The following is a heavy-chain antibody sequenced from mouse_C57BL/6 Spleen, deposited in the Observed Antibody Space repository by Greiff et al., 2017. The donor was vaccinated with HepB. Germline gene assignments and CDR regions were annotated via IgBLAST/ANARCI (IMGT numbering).Heavy chain of an antibody. CDR2: ISNLAYSI. CDR1: GFTFSDYG. Sequence: EVKLMESGGGLVQPGGSLKLSCAASGFTFSDYGMAWVRQAPRKGPEWVAFISNLAYSIYYADTVTGRFTISRENAKNTLYLEMSSLRSEDTAMYYCASYYSGYFDVWGTGTTVTVSS. V-gene: IGHV5-15*01. D-gene: IGHD1-1*01. J-gene: IGHJ1*03. CDR3: ASYYSGYFDV.